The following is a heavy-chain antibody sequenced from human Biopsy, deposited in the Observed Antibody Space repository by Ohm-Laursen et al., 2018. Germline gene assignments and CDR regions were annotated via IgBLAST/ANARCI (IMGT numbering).Heavy chain of an antibody. CDR2: LTQRGST. CDR1: GGSFNGYF. V-gene: IGHV4-34*01. Sequence: SDTLSLTCAVYGGSFNGYFWSWIRQPPGKGLEWIGDLTQRGSTNYRPSLKSRFTISVDPAKKQFPLSLRSGTAADTAVYYCARVPLPGIGAAYQGRFLYGMDVWGQGTTVSVSS. D-gene: IGHD6-13*01. J-gene: IGHJ6*02. CDR3: ARVPLPGIGAAYQGRFLYGMDV.